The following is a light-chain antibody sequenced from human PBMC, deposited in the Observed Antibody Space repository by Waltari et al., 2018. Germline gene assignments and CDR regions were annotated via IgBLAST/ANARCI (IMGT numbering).Light chain of an antibody. V-gene: IGLV2-11*01. J-gene: IGLJ2*01. CDR3: CSHSGSYTFGVV. Sequence: QHHPCRVPKLISYDVSKRPSGVPDRFSGSKSGDTASLIISGLQAEDEATYPGCSHSGSYTFGVVFGGGTKLTV. CDR2: DVS.